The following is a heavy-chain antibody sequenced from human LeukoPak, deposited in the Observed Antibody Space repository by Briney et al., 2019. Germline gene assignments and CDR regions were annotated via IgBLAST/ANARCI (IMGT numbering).Heavy chain of an antibody. CDR2: IYYIGST. J-gene: IGHJ4*02. V-gene: IGHV4-39*07. D-gene: IGHD4-17*01. CDR1: GGSISSSSYY. Sequence: SETLSLTCTVSGGSISSSSYYWGWIRQPPGKGLEWIGSIYYIGSTYYNPSLKSRVTISVDTCKNQFSLRLSSVTAADTAVYYCASHMTTVTIFDSWGQGTLVTVSS. CDR3: ASHMTTVTIFDS.